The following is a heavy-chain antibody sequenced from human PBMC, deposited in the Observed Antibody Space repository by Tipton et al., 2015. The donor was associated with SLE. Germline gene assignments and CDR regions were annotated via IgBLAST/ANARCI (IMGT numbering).Heavy chain of an antibody. V-gene: IGHV4-28*05. CDR2: ISSSGNI. D-gene: IGHD5-24*01. J-gene: IGHJ2*01. CDR3: ARKVTGDGYNNWYFDL. CDR1: GYSISSRKW. Sequence: GLVKPSDTLSLTCAVSGYSISSRKWWGWIRQPPGKELEWIGFISSSGNIYYNPSLWSRVTMSVDTSKNQLSLKLSSVTAVDTAIYYCARKVTGDGYNNWYFDLWGRGTLVTVSS.